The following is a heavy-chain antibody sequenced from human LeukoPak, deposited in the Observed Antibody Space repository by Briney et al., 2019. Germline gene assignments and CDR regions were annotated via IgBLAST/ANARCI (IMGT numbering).Heavy chain of an antibody. CDR2: IYYSGST. V-gene: IGHV4-59*01. CDR1: GGSISSYY. D-gene: IGHD5-18*01. Sequence: PSETLSLTCTVSGGSISSYYWSRIRQPPGKGLEWIGYIYYSGSTNYNPSLKSRVTISVDTSKNQFSLKLSSVTAADTAVYYCAGRGYSYGYRREFDYWGQGTLVTVSS. CDR3: AGRGYSYGYRREFDY. J-gene: IGHJ4*02.